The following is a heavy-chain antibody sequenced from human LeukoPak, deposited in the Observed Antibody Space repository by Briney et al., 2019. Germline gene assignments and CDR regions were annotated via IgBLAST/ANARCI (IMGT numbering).Heavy chain of an antibody. CDR3: ARVRALSYYDSSGDLFYFDY. CDR1: GGSIRSYY. CDR2: MYYSGST. D-gene: IGHD3-22*01. Sequence: PSETLSLTCTVSGGSIRSYYWSWIRQPPGKGLEWIGYMYYSGSTNYNPALRSRVTISVDTSKNQFSLRLSSVTAADTAVYYCARVRALSYYDSSGDLFYFDYWGQGTLVTVSS. J-gene: IGHJ4*02. V-gene: IGHV4-59*01.